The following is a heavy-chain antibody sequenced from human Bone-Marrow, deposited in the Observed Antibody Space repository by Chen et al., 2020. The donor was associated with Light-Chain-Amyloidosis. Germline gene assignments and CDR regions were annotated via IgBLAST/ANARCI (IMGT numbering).Heavy chain of an antibody. Sequence: WVRQAPGKGLEWVSTISGSGGSRYYGDSVKGRLTISRDNSKNPLFLQMNSLRAEDTAVYYCAKDISYDDILPGYPADAFDIWGQGTMVTVSS. V-gene: IGHV3-23*01. J-gene: IGHJ3*02. D-gene: IGHD3-9*01. CDR3: AKDISYDDILPGYPADAFDI. CDR2: ISGSGGSR.